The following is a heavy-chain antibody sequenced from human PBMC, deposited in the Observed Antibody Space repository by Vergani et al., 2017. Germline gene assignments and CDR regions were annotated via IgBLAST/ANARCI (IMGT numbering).Heavy chain of an antibody. D-gene: IGHD6-13*01. CDR1: GFTFTRSA. CDR2: IVVGSGNT. V-gene: IGHV1-58*01. CDR3: AADLVSSSWYFDY. J-gene: IGHJ4*02. Sequence: QMQLVQSGPEVKKPGTSVTVSCKASGFTFTRSAVQWVRQARGQRLEWIGWIVVGSGNTNYAQKFQERVTITRDMSTSTAYMELGSLRAEDTAVYYCAADLVSSSWYFDYWGQGTLVTVSS.